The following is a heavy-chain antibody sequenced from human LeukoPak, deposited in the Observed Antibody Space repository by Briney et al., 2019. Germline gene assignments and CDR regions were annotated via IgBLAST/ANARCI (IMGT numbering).Heavy chain of an antibody. V-gene: IGHV3-15*01. CDR2: IKTKTDGGTT. Sequence: PGGSLRLSCAASGFTVSSKYMSWVRQAPGKGLEWLGRIKTKTDGGTTDYAAPVKGRFTISRDESKSIAYLQMNSLKTEDTAVYYCTRGPDLDTVLGRGLMFTVLFDFWGQGTLVTVSS. J-gene: IGHJ4*02. CDR1: GFTVSSKY. CDR3: TRGPDLDTVLGRGLMFTVLFDF. D-gene: IGHD5-18*01.